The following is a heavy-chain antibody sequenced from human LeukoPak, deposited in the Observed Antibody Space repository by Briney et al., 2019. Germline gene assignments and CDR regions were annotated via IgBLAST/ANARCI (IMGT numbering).Heavy chain of an antibody. J-gene: IGHJ4*02. Sequence: PGGSPRLSCAASGFTFSSNGMHWVRQAPGRGLEGVAVISYDGSNKYYADSVKGRFTISRDNSKNTLYLQMNSLRAEDTAVYYCAKGYYRGDYWGQGTLVTVSS. D-gene: IGHD4-11*01. CDR3: AKGYYRGDY. V-gene: IGHV3-30*18. CDR1: GFTFSSNG. CDR2: ISYDGSNK.